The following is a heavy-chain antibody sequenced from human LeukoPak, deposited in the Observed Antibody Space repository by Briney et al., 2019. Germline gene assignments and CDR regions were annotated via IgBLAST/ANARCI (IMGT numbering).Heavy chain of an antibody. D-gene: IGHD2-21*02. J-gene: IGHJ4*02. Sequence: SETLSLTCTVSGGSISSYYWSWIRQPPGKGLEWIGYIYYSGSTNYNPSLKSRVTISIDTSKNQFSLKLSSVTAADTAVYYCARGHSSVVTAIPYYFDYWGQGALVTVSS. CDR1: GGSISSYY. CDR2: IYYSGST. CDR3: ARGHSSVVTAIPYYFDY. V-gene: IGHV4-59*12.